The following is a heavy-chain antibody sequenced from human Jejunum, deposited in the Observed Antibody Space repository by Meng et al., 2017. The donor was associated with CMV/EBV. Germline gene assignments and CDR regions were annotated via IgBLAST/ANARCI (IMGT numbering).Heavy chain of an antibody. J-gene: IGHJ5*01. CDR3: ARGKYSRGWYGGENWFDS. D-gene: IGHD6-19*01. V-gene: IGHV1-46*01. Sequence: FPSYHMNWVRQAPGQGLEWLGIINPNNGGPAGAQRFQGRVSMTGDTSTSTFYLELSSLRSEDTGVYYCARGKYSRGWYGGENWFDSWGQGTLVTVSS. CDR2: INPNNGGP. CDR1: FPSYH.